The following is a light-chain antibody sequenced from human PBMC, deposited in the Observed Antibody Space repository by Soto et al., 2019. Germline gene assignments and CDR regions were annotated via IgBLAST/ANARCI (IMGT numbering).Light chain of an antibody. CDR3: QQFSSYPLT. J-gene: IGKJ4*01. V-gene: IGKV3-11*01. CDR1: KSVGKY. Sequence: EIVLTQSPATLSLSPGDRATLSCRASKSVGKYLAWYQQKPGQLPRLLIYDVSNRATGIPARFSGTGSGTDFTLTISTLEPEDFAVYYCQQFSSYPLTFGGGTKVDIK. CDR2: DVS.